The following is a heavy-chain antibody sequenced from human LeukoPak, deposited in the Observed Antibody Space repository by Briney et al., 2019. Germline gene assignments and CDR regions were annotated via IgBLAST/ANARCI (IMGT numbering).Heavy chain of an antibody. CDR3: ARHERGADNLDY. V-gene: IGHV4-59*08. CDR1: GASISNYY. Sequence: KTSETLSLTCTVSGASISNYYWSWIRQPPGKGLECIGYVSYSGRTNHNPSLKSRVTISADTSKNQFSLKMTSVTAADTAVYYCARHERGADNLDYWGQGTLVTVSS. J-gene: IGHJ4*02. CDR2: VSYSGRT. D-gene: IGHD1-1*01.